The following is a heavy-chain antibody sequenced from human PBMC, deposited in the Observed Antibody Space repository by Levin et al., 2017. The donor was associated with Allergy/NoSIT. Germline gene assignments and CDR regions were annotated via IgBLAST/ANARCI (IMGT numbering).Heavy chain of an antibody. V-gene: IGHV3-74*01. J-gene: IGHJ6*02. D-gene: IGHD3-3*01. Sequence: HGESLKISCVASGFTFSNYWMHWFRQAPGKGLVWVSRVKSDGSITYYADSVKGRFTISRDNAKNTLSLQMDSLRAEDTAVYYCVRHLERESSHGMDVWGQGTTVTVSS. CDR2: VKSDGSIT. CDR3: VRHLERESSHGMDV. CDR1: GFTFSNYW.